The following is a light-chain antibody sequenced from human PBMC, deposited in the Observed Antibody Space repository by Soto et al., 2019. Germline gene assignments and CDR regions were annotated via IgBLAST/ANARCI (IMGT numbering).Light chain of an antibody. CDR2: GAS. CDR3: QQYGSSPHT. CDR1: QSVSSSY. Sequence: IVLTQSPGTLSLSPGERATLSCRASQSVSSSYLAWYQQKPGQAPRLLIYGASSRATGIPDRFSGSGSRTDFTLTISRLEPEDFAVYYCQQYGSSPHTFGQGTKVEIK. V-gene: IGKV3-20*01. J-gene: IGKJ1*01.